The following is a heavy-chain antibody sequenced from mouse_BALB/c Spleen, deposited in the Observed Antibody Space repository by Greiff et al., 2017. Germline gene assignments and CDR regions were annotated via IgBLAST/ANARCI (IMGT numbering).Heavy chain of an antibody. Sequence: DVKLVESGGGLVQPGGSLRLSCATSGFTFTDYYMSWVRQPPGKALEWLGFIRNKANGYTTEYSASVKGRFTISRDNSQSILYLQMNTLRAEDSATYYCARIYYDYDDGVYYYAMDYWGQGTSVTVSS. D-gene: IGHD2-4*01. CDR3: ARIYYDYDDGVYYYAMDY. CDR1: GFTFTDYY. V-gene: IGHV7-3*02. J-gene: IGHJ4*01. CDR2: IRNKANGYTT.